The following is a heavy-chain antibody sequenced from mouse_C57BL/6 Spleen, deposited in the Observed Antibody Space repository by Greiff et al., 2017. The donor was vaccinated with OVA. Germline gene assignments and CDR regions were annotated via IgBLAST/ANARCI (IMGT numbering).Heavy chain of an antibody. CDR3: TREGLRRGAYAMDY. CDR1: GYTFTDYE. J-gene: IGHJ4*01. CDR2: IDPETGGT. D-gene: IGHD2-4*01. V-gene: IGHV1-15*01. Sequence: QVQLKESGAELVRPGASVTLSCKASGYTFTDYEMHWVKQTPVHGLEWIGAIDPETGGTAYNQKFKGKAILTADKSSSTAYMELRSLTSEDSAVYYCTREGLRRGAYAMDYWGQGTSVTVSS.